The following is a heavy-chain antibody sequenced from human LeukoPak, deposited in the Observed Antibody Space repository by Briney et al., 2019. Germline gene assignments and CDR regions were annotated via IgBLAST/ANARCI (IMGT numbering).Heavy chain of an antibody. Sequence: HSGGSLRLSCAASGFTFSSYGMHWVRQAPGKGLEWVAFIRYDGSNKYYADSVKGRFTISRDNSKNTLYLQMNSLRAEDTAVYYCAKDRSVGYDFWSGSDYWGQGTLVTVSS. V-gene: IGHV3-30*02. CDR1: GFTFSSYG. CDR2: IRYDGSNK. CDR3: AKDRSVGYDFWSGSDY. D-gene: IGHD3-3*01. J-gene: IGHJ4*02.